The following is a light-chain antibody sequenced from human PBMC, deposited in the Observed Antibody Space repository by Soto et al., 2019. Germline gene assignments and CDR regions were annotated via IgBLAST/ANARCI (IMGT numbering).Light chain of an antibody. V-gene: IGKV1-33*01. CDR1: QDISNY. J-gene: IGKJ1*01. CDR3: QQYGNVPKT. CDR2: AAS. Sequence: DIQMTQSPSSLSASVGERVTITCQASQDISNYLNWYQQKPGKAPKLLIYAASNLGTRVPSRFSGSGSVTDFTFTISSLQPEDIATYYCQQYGNVPKTFGQGTKVEIK.